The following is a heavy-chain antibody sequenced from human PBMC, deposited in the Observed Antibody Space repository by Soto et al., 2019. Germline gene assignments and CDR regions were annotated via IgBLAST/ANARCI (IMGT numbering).Heavy chain of an antibody. CDR1: GYTFTSYY. J-gene: IGHJ3*02. CDR3: ARGLLKDAFDI. CDR2: INPSAGST. D-gene: IGHD2-15*01. V-gene: IGHV1-46*01. Sequence: QVQLVQSGTEVKKPGASVKVSCKASGYTFTSYYLHWVRQAPGQGLEWLGIINPSAGSTNYAQKFQGRVTVTRDTSTSTVYMELSSLRSEDMAVYYCARGLLKDAFDIWGQGTMVTVSS.